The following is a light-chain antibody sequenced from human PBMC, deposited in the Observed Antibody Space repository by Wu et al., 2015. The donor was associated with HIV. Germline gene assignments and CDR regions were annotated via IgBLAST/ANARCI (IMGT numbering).Light chain of an antibody. CDR3: QQYGDSPFT. V-gene: IGKV3-15*01. J-gene: IGKJ3*01. Sequence: EIVMTQSPATLSVSPGERATLSCRASQSVSNNLAWYQHKPGQAPRLLIYAATMRATGIPARFSGSGSGADFTLTISRLEPEDFAVYYCQQYGDSPFTFGPGTKVDIK. CDR1: QSVSNN. CDR2: AAT.